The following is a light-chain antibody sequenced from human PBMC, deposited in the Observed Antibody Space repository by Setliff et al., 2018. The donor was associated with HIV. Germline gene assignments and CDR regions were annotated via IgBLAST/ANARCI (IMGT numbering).Light chain of an antibody. CDR3: SAYSSSSTLVL. Sequence: QSALTQPASVSGSPGQSITISCTGSSSDIGSYNYVSRYQQHPGKAPKLMIYDVSVRPSGVSNRFSGSKSGNTASLTISGLQAEDEADYHCSAYSSSSTLVLFGGGTKVTVL. V-gene: IGLV2-14*03. J-gene: IGLJ2*01. CDR2: DVS. CDR1: SSDIGSYNY.